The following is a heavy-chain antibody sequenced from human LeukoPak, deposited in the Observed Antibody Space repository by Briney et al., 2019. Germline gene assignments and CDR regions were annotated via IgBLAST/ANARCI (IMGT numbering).Heavy chain of an antibody. D-gene: IGHD3/OR15-3a*01. V-gene: IGHV3-53*01. CDR2: LYNGGTT. Sequence: GGSLRLSCAASGFTVSSYYMSWVRQAPDMGLEWVSVLYNGGTTYYADSVKGRFTISRDNSKNTVYLQMDSLRAEDTAVYYCAREPGTDYRKYYFDLWGQGTLVTVSS. CDR3: AREPGTDYRKYYFDL. CDR1: GFTVSSYY. J-gene: IGHJ4*02.